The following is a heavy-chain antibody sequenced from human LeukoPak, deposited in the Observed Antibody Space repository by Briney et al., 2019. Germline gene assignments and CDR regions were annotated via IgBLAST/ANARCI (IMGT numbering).Heavy chain of an antibody. CDR3: ATTTYGDPTVNY. CDR1: GGSFSGYY. D-gene: IGHD4-17*01. CDR2: INHSGST. V-gene: IGHV4-34*01. Sequence: SETLSLTCAVYGGSFSGYYWSWIRQPPGKGLEWIGEINHSGSTNYNPSLKSRVTISVDTSKNQFSLKLSSVTAADTPVYYCATTTYGDPTVNYWGQGTLVTVSS. J-gene: IGHJ4*02.